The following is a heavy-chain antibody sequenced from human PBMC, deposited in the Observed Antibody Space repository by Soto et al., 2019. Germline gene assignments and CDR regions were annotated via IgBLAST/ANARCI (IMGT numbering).Heavy chain of an antibody. Sequence: GGSLRLSCAASGFTFSSYAMHWVRQAPGKGLEWVAVISYDGTYEYYVDSVKGRFTISRDNSKNTLYLQMNSLRPEDTAVYHCAKELVAKTVAGTGFSYGMDVWGQGTTVTVSS. CDR1: GFTFSSYA. CDR2: ISYDGTYE. D-gene: IGHD6-19*01. CDR3: AKELVAKTVAGTGFSYGMDV. V-gene: IGHV3-30*18. J-gene: IGHJ6*02.